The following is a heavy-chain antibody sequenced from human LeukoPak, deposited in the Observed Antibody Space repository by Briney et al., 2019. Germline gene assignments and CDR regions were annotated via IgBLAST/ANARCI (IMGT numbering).Heavy chain of an antibody. CDR1: GFAFDDYA. Sequence: GGSLRLSCVASGFAFDDYAMHWVRQAPGKGLEWVSIISGNGGTTYSADSVKGRFTISRDNSKNSLYLQMNSLRTEDTALYYCARSLPDYFDYWGQGTLVTVSS. J-gene: IGHJ4*02. CDR3: ARSLPDYFDY. CDR2: ISGNGGTT. V-gene: IGHV3-43*02.